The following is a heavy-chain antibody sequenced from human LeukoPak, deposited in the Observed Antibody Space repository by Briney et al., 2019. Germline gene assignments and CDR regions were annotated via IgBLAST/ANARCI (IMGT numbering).Heavy chain of an antibody. CDR2: ISNSGSNT. J-gene: IGHJ4*02. CDR1: GFTFSTYD. D-gene: IGHD2-2*01. V-gene: IGHV3-23*01. Sequence: GGSLRLSCAASGFTFSTYDMSWVRQAPGKGLEWVSTISNSGSNTYYADSVKGRFTISRDNSKNTLSLQTNSLRAEDTAVYYCAPLRDMPLLKWGQGTLVTVSS. CDR3: APLRDMPLLK.